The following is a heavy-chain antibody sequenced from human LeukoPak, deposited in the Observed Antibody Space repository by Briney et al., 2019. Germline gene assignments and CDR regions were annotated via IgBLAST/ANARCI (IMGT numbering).Heavy chain of an antibody. CDR1: GYTFTAYY. D-gene: IGHD2-2*01. CDR3: AGGRHYCSSSSCYGGNLDDAFDI. V-gene: IGHV1-2*02. J-gene: IGHJ3*02. Sequence: ASVKVSCKASGYTFTAYYMHWVRQAPGQGLEWMGWINPNSGGTNYAQNFQGRVTMTRDTSISTAYMELSRLRYDDTAVYYCAGGRHYCSSSSCYGGNLDDAFDIWGQGTMVAVSS. CDR2: INPNSGGT.